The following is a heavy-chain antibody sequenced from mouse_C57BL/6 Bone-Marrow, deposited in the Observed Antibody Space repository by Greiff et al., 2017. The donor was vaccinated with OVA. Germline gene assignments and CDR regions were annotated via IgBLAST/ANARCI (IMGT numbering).Heavy chain of an antibody. CDR2: IYPVSGST. V-gene: IGHV1-55*01. CDR3: ARGGSRPWYFDV. J-gene: IGHJ1*03. CDR1: GYTFTSYW. Sequence: VQLQQPGAELVKPGASVKMSCKASGYTFTSYWITWVKQRPGQGLEWIGDIYPVSGSTNYNEKFKSKATLTVDTSSSTAYMQLSSLTSEDSAVYYCARGGSRPWYFDVWGTGTTVTVSS. D-gene: IGHD1-1*01.